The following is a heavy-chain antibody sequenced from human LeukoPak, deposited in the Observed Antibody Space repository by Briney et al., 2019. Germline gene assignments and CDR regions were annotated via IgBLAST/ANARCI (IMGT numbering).Heavy chain of an antibody. D-gene: IGHD3-10*01. CDR1: VYTFTGYY. J-gene: IGHJ4*02. Sequence: EASVTVSCKASVYTFTGYYMHWVRQAPGQGLEWMGWLNPNSDGTNYAQKFQGRVTMTTDTSISTAYMELSRLTSDDTAVYYCARDSTFGELPHWGQGTLVTVSS. CDR2: LNPNSDGT. V-gene: IGHV1-2*02. CDR3: ARDSTFGELPH.